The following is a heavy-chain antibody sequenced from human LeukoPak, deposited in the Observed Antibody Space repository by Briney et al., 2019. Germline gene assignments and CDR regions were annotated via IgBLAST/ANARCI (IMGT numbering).Heavy chain of an antibody. J-gene: IGHJ4*02. D-gene: IGHD3-9*01. CDR1: GYTLTELS. V-gene: IGHV1-24*01. CDR3: ATLNVLRYFDTTDY. Sequence: ASVKVSCKVSGYTLTELSMHWVRQAPGKGPEWMGGFDPEDGETIYAQKFQGRVTMTEDTSTDTAYMELSSLRSEDTAVYYCATLNVLRYFDTTDYWGQGTLVTVSS. CDR2: FDPEDGET.